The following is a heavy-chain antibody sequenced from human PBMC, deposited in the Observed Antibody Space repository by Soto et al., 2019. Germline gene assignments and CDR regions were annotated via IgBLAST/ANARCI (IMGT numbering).Heavy chain of an antibody. D-gene: IGHD3-10*01. V-gene: IGHV3-23*01. CDR1: GFTFTSFA. CDR3: AKDRHYPRDYFHY. J-gene: IGHJ4*02. CDR2: VSANGQGI. Sequence: GGSLKLSCAASGFTFTSFAIIWFRQAPGKGLEWVSAVSANGQGIYYADSVRGRFTISRDNSKNTVFLHMDSLSAEDTAVYYCAKDRHYPRDYFHYWGQGTLVTVSS.